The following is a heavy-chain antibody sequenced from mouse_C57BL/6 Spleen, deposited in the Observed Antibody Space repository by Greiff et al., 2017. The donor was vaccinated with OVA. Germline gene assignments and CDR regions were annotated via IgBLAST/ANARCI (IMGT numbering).Heavy chain of an antibody. CDR2: IYPGSGNT. CDR1: GYTFTDYY. CDR3: ARVMDY. V-gene: IGHV1-76*01. Sequence: VQLQQSGAELVRPGASVKLSCKASGYTFTDYYINWVKQRPGQGLEWIARIYPGSGNTYYNEKFKGKATLIAEKSSSTAYMQLSSLTSEDSAVYFCARVMDYWGQGTSVTVSS. J-gene: IGHJ4*01.